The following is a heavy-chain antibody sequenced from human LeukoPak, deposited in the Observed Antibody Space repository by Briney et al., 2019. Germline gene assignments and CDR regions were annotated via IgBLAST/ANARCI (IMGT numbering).Heavy chain of an antibody. CDR3: ARDHGGCSGGSCYGDVFDY. J-gene: IGHJ4*02. CDR1: GGSISSYY. Sequence: SETLSLTCTVSGGSISSYYWSWIRQPPGKGLEWIGYIYYSGSTNYNPSLKSRVTISVDTSKNQFSLKLSSVTAADTAVYYCARDHGGCSGGSCYGDVFDYWGQGTLVTVSS. D-gene: IGHD2-15*01. V-gene: IGHV4-59*01. CDR2: IYYSGST.